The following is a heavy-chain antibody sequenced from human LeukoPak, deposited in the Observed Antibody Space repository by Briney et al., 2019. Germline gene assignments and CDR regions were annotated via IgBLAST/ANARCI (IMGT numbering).Heavy chain of an antibody. V-gene: IGHV4-34*01. CDR1: GGSFSGYY. J-gene: IGHJ6*03. Sequence: SETLSLTCAVYGGSFSGYYWSWIRQPPGKGLEWIGEINHSGSTNSNPSLKSRVTISVDTSKNQFSLKLSSVTAADTAVYYCARVVVVVAASYYYYYYMDVWGKGTTVTVSS. D-gene: IGHD2-15*01. CDR2: INHSGST. CDR3: ARVVVVVAASYYYYYYMDV.